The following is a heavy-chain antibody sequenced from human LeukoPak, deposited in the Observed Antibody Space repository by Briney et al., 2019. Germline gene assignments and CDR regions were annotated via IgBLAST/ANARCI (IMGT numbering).Heavy chain of an antibody. J-gene: IGHJ5*02. V-gene: IGHV1-69*06. CDR1: GGTFSSYA. CDR2: IIPIFGTA. CDR3: AREIDDYGESWFDP. D-gene: IGHD4-17*01. Sequence: SVKVSCKASGGTFSSYAISWVRQAPGQGLEWMGGIIPIFGTANYAQRFQGRVTITADKSTSTAYMEVSSLRSEDTAVYYCAREIDDYGESWFDPWGQGTLVTVSS.